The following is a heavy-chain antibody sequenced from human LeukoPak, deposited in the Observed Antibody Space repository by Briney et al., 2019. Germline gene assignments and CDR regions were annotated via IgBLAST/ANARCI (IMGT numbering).Heavy chain of an antibody. CDR2: IYNSGRT. Sequence: SQTLSLTCTVSGGSISSGGYYWNWIRQHPGKGLEWIGYIYNSGRTHTKPSLKSRVTISVDTSKKQLSLKLRYVTAADMAVYYCARGAKMATRGFDYWGQGTLVTVSS. J-gene: IGHJ4*02. CDR1: GGSISSGGYY. V-gene: IGHV4-31*03. D-gene: IGHD5-24*01. CDR3: ARGAKMATRGFDY.